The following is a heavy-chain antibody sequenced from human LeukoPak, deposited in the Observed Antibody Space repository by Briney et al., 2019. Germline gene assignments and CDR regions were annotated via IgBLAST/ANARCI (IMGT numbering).Heavy chain of an antibody. CDR3: ARHTYYYDSSGYYHAPFQH. V-gene: IGHV4-34*01. J-gene: IGHJ1*01. CDR2: INHSGST. D-gene: IGHD3-22*01. CDR1: GGSFSGYY. Sequence: SETLSLTCAVYGGSFSGYYWSWIRQPPGKGLEWIGEINHSGSTNYNPSLKSRVTISVDTSKNQFSLKLSSVTAADTAVYYCARHTYYYDSSGYYHAPFQHGGKGTLVTVSS.